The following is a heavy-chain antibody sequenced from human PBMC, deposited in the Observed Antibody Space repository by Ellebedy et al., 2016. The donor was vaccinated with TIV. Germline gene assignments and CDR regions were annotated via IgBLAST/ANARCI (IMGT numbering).Heavy chain of an antibody. D-gene: IGHD4-17*01. CDR1: GFSFSSYW. CDR2: IRQDGSEK. CDR3: ATDGSYGDYLSPTHAFVI. V-gene: IGHV3-7*01. J-gene: IGHJ3*02. Sequence: GGSLRLSCVASGFSFSSYWMSWVRQAPGKGLEWMANIRQDGSEKYYVDSVKGRFTISRDNAKNSLYLHLNSLRAEDTAMYYCATDGSYGDYLSPTHAFVIWGQGTMVTVSS.